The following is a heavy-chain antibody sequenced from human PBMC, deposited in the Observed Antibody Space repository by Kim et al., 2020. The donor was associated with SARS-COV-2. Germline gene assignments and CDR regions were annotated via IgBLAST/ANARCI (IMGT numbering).Heavy chain of an antibody. V-gene: IGHV4-39*01. Sequence: SETLSLTCTVSGGSFSTSSYYWDWIRQPPGKGLEWIGGFYYTGTMYFNPSLKSLVTISVDTSKKQFSLKLTSVTAADTAVYYCARRSRGDGSPGYWGQG. J-gene: IGHJ4*02. D-gene: IGHD3-16*01. CDR3: ARRSRGDGSPGY. CDR2: FYYTGTM. CDR1: GGSFSTSSYY.